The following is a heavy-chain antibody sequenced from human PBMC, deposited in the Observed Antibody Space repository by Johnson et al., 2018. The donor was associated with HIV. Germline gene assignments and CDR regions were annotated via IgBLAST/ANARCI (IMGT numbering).Heavy chain of an antibody. Sequence: QMQLVESGGGVVQPGRSLRLSCTASGFTFSNYAIHWVRQAPGQGLQWVALISYDGSIKYFADSVKGRFTISRDNSKNTLHLQMNSLRPEDTAVYYCARNSGNGLVLRGDAFDIWGQGTMVTVSS. CDR1: GFTFSNYA. CDR3: ARNSGNGLVLRGDAFDI. D-gene: IGHD2-8*01. J-gene: IGHJ3*02. CDR2: ISYDGSIK. V-gene: IGHV3-30-3*01.